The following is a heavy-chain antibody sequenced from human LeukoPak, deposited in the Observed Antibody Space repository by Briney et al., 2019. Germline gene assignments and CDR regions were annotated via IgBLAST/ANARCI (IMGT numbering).Heavy chain of an antibody. V-gene: IGHV4-59*08. CDR1: GGSISSYY. D-gene: IGHD3-22*01. CDR2: IYYSGST. CDR3: ARHSGSGVYYYDSSGYGSFDY. J-gene: IGHJ4*02. Sequence: PSETLSLTCTVSGGSISSYYWSWIRQPPGKGLEWIGYIYYSGSTNYNPSLKSRVTISVDTSKNQFSLKLSSVTAADTAVYYCARHSGSGVYYYDSSGYGSFDYWGQGTLVTVSS.